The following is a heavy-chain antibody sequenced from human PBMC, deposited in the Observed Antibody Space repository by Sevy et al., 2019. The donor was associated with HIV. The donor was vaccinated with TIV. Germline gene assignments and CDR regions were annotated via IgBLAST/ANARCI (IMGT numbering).Heavy chain of an antibody. V-gene: IGHV3-21*01. J-gene: IGHJ6*02. CDR1: GFTFSNYN. D-gene: IGHD2-15*01. CDR3: ARVVAYCSGGSCFPGYYYGMDV. Sequence: GGSLRLSCAASGFTFSNYNMNWVRQAPGKGLEWVSSISSSSNYISYADSMKGRFTISGDNAKNLLYLQMNSLRAEDTAVYYCARVVAYCSGGSCFPGYYYGMDVWGQGTTVTVSS. CDR2: ISSSSNYI.